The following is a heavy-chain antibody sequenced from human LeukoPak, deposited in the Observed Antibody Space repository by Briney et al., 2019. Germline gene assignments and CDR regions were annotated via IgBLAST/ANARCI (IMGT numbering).Heavy chain of an antibody. CDR1: GFPFSSYW. CDR3: ATGQGHGMDV. Sequence: GSLKLSCAASGFPFSSYWMHWVRQAPGKGLVWVSRINSDGSSTSYADSVKGRFTISRDNAKNTLYLQMNSLRAEDTAVYYCATGQGHGMDVWGQGTTVTVSS. D-gene: IGHD1-14*01. J-gene: IGHJ6*02. CDR2: INSDGSST. V-gene: IGHV3-74*01.